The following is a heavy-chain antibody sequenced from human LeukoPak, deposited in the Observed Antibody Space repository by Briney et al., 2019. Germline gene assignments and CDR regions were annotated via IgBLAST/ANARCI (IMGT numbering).Heavy chain of an antibody. Sequence: SETLPLTCAVSGGPLSSGGYSWTWIRHPPGKGLEWIGYIFQSGSPSYYPSLRSRVTISVDTSRNHFSLELISVTAADTAMYYCARDRAGLGLLDFWGQGTMVTVSS. V-gene: IGHV4-30-2*01. CDR1: GGPLSSGGYS. CDR2: IFQSGSP. D-gene: IGHD1-26*01. J-gene: IGHJ3*01. CDR3: ARDRAGLGLLDF.